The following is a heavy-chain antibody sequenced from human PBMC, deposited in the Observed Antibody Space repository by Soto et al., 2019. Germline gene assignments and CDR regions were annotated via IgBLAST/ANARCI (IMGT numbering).Heavy chain of an antibody. CDR3: ATGTNGTTGWSHT. J-gene: IGHJ5*02. Sequence: QVQLVQSGTEVKKPGASVTVSCKSSGYTFTDFYLHWLRQAPGQGLEWVGWINPKTGDTKSSQKFQGRVTMSRDTSVSTAYIDLTSLTSDDTAMYYCATGTNGTTGWSHTWGQGTRVTVSS. CDR2: INPKTGDT. D-gene: IGHD1-1*01. CDR1: GYTFTDFY. V-gene: IGHV1-2*02.